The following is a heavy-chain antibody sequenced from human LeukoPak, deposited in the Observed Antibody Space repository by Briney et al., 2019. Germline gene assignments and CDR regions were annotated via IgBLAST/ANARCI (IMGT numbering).Heavy chain of an antibody. CDR2: VYHSGRT. D-gene: IGHD3-22*01. V-gene: IGHV4-39*01. CDR3: ARRRYYDSTGYFE. J-gene: IGHJ1*01. CDR1: GDYISSSSYY. Sequence: SETLSLTCAVSGDYISSSSYYWGWIRQSPGTGLEWIGDVYHSGRTYYNPSLKSRVAISIDTSKNQFSLRLRSMTAADTAVFYCARRRYYDSTGYFEWGRGTLVTVSS.